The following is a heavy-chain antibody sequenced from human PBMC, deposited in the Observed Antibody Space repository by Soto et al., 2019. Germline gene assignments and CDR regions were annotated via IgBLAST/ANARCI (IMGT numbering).Heavy chain of an antibody. D-gene: IGHD3-22*01. CDR2: ISGSGGST. J-gene: IGHJ3*02. Sequence: GGSLRLSCAASGFTFSSYAMSWVRQAPGKGLEWVSAISGSGGSTYYADSVKGRFTISRDNSKNTLYLQMNSLRAEDTAVYYCAKEADYYDSSGYYSGAFDIWGQGTMVTVSS. CDR3: AKEADYYDSSGYYSGAFDI. CDR1: GFTFSSYA. V-gene: IGHV3-23*01.